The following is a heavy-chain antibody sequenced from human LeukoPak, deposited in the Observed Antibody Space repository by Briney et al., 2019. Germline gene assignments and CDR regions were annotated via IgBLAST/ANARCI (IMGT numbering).Heavy chain of an antibody. D-gene: IGHD7-27*01. J-gene: IGHJ4*02. CDR1: GFTVSSNY. Sequence: GGSLRLSCAASGFTVSSNYMSWVRQAPGKGLEWVSVIYSGGSTYYADSVKGRFTISRDNSKNTLYLQMNSLRAEDTAVYYCARLTEEFGYYFDYWGQGTLVTVSS. CDR3: ARLTEEFGYYFDY. CDR2: IYSGGST. V-gene: IGHV3-66*02.